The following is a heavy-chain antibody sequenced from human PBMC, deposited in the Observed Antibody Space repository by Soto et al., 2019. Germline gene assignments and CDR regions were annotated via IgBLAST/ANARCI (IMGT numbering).Heavy chain of an antibody. CDR1: GGPISSYY. J-gene: IGHJ4*02. CDR2: IYYSGST. V-gene: IGHV4-59*08. CDR3: ARLGRLGYCSSTSCYVIDY. D-gene: IGHD2-2*01. Sequence: PSETLSLTCTVSGGPISSYYRSWIRQPPGKGLEWIGYIYYSGSTNYNPSLKSRATISVDTSKNQFSLKLSSVTAADTAVYYCARLGRLGYCSSTSCYVIDYWGQGTLVTSPQ.